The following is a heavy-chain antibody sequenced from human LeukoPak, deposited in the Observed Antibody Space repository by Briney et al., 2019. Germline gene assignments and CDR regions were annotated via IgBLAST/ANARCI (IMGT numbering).Heavy chain of an antibody. J-gene: IGHJ3*02. CDR2: IGTSSSHT. Sequence: GGSLRLSCAASGFTFRSYSINWVRQAPGKGLEWVSSIGTSSSHTYYADSVKGRFTISRDNAKDTLYLQMNSLRVEDTAVYYCARGGWYLYNALDIWGQGTLVTVSS. D-gene: IGHD6-19*01. CDR3: ARGGWYLYNALDI. V-gene: IGHV3-21*01. CDR1: GFTFRSYS.